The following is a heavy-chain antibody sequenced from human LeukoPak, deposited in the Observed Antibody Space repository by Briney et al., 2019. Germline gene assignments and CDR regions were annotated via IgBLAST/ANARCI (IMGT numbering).Heavy chain of an antibody. V-gene: IGHV4-59*02. CDR3: VIGVGWQPDY. Sequence: SETLSLTCTVFGDSVTGYYLNWVRQPPGKGLEWIGHIYKIGTTNYNPSLKSRLTISADTSKNQFSLKLRSVTAADTAVYYCVIGVGWQPDYWGQGALDTVSS. J-gene: IGHJ4*02. D-gene: IGHD2-15*01. CDR1: GDSVTGYY. CDR2: IYKIGTT.